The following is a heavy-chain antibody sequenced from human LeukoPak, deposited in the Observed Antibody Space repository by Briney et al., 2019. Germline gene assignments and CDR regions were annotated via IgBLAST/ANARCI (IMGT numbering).Heavy chain of an antibody. CDR2: INPNSGGT. Sequence: GSVTVSCKASGYTFTGYYMHWVRQAPGQGLEWMGWINPNSGGTNYAQNFQGRVTMTRDTSISTAYMELSRLRSDDTAVYYCARGPPAVAPRRFNFDYWGQGTLVTVSS. J-gene: IGHJ4*02. CDR3: ARGPPAVAPRRFNFDY. V-gene: IGHV1-2*02. D-gene: IGHD6-19*01. CDR1: GYTFTGYY.